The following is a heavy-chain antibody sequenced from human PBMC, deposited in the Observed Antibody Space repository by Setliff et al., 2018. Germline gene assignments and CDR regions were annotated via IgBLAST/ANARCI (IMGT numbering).Heavy chain of an antibody. Sequence: LSLTCTVSGYSISSGYYWGWIRQPPGKGLEWIGSIYHSGSTYYNPSLKSRVTISVDTSKNQFSLKLSSVTAADTAVYYCARHVYGSGSYYNWFDPWGQGTLVTVSS. CDR2: IYHSGST. J-gene: IGHJ5*02. CDR1: GYSISSGYY. D-gene: IGHD3-10*01. CDR3: ARHVYGSGSYYNWFDP. V-gene: IGHV4-38-2*02.